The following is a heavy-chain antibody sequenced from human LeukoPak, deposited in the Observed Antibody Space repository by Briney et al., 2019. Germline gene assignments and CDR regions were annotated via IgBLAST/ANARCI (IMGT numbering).Heavy chain of an antibody. J-gene: IGHJ4*02. V-gene: IGHV3-21*01. CDR3: ARVKGLAIDY. CDR1: GFTFSGYS. D-gene: IGHD6-19*01. CDR2: ITSSSSYI. Sequence: GGSLRLSCAASGFTFSGYSMNWVRQAPGKGLEWVSSITSSSSYIYYADSVKGRFTISRDNAKNSLYLQMNSLRAEDTAVYYCARVKGLAIDYWGQGTLVTVSS.